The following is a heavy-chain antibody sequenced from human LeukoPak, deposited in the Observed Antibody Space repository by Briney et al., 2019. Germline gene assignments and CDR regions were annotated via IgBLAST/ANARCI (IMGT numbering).Heavy chain of an antibody. J-gene: IGHJ4*02. CDR2: INSDGSST. D-gene: IGHD3-22*01. V-gene: IGHV3-74*01. CDR1: GFTFSTYW. Sequence: PWGSLRLSCAASGFTFSTYWMHWVRQAPGKGLAWVARINSDGSSTSYAGSVKGRFTINRENAKNTLYLKMHSLRAEDTAVYYCASDQNDSSGQPHGIDYWGQGGLVIVSS. CDR3: ASDQNDSSGQPHGIDY.